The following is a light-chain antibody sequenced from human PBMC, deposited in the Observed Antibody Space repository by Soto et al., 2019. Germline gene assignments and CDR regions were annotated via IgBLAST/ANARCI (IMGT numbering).Light chain of an antibody. CDR2: SNN. Sequence: QAVVTQPPSASGTPGQRVTISCSGSSSNIGSNTVNWYQQLPGTAPKLLIYSNNQRPSGVPDRFSGSKADSSGSLAITGLQGEDEAYYYCQSYDTSLGVWVFGGGTKVTVL. CDR3: QSYDTSLGVWV. CDR1: SSNIGSNT. J-gene: IGLJ3*02. V-gene: IGLV1-44*01.